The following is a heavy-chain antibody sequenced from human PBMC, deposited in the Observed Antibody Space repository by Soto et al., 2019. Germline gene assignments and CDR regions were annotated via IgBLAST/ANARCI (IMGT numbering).Heavy chain of an antibody. CDR1: GYTFTGYY. D-gene: IGHD6-6*01. J-gene: IGHJ3*02. CDR2: INPNSGGT. V-gene: IGHV1-2*02. CDR3: ARDPSRKLVPAEPLQNDAFDI. Sequence: QVQLVQSGAEVKKPGASVKVSCKASGYTFTGYYMHWVRQAPGQGLAWMGWINPNSGGTNYAQKVQGRVTMTRATSISTAYMELSRLRSDDTAVYYCARDPSRKLVPAEPLQNDAFDIWGQGTMVTVSS.